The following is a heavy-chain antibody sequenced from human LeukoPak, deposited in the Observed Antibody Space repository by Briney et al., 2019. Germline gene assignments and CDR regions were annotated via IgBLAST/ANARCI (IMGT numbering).Heavy chain of an antibody. D-gene: IGHD3-3*01. CDR1: GGTFSSYA. V-gene: IGHV1-2*02. CDR2: INPNSGGT. Sequence: ASVKVSCKASGGTFSSYAISWVRQAPGQGLEWMGWINPNSGGTNYAQKFQGRVTMTRDTSISTAYMELSRLRSDDTAVYYCARDKYDFWSGYSAAPGDYWGQGTLVTVSS. J-gene: IGHJ4*02. CDR3: ARDKYDFWSGYSAAPGDY.